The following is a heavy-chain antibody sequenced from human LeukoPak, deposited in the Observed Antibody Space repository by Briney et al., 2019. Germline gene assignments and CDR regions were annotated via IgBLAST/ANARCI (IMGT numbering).Heavy chain of an antibody. D-gene: IGHD3-9*01. CDR2: INHSGST. Sequence: SETLSLTCAVYGGSFSGYYWSWIRQPPGKGLEWIGEINHSGSTNYNPSLKSRVTISVDTSKNQFSLKLSSVTAADTAVYYCARHYFGKDFPLNWFDPWGQGTLVTVSS. CDR1: GGSFSGYY. J-gene: IGHJ5*02. CDR3: ARHYFGKDFPLNWFDP. V-gene: IGHV4-34*01.